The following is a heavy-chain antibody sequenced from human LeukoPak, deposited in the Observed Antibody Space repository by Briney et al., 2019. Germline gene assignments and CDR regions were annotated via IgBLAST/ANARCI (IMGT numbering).Heavy chain of an antibody. D-gene: IGHD2-2*01. CDR1: GGSISSGSYY. V-gene: IGHV4-61*02. Sequence: SQTLSLTCTVSGGSISSGSYYWSWIRQPAGKGLEWIGRIYTRGSTNYNPSLKSRVTISVDTSKNQFSLKLSSVTAADTAVYYCARVVGYCSSTSCPNWFDPWGQGTLVTVSS. CDR2: IYTRGST. J-gene: IGHJ5*02. CDR3: ARVVGYCSSTSCPNWFDP.